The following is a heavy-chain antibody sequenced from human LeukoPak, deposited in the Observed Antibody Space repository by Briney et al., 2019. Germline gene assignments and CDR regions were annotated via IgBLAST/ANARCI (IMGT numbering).Heavy chain of an antibody. CDR2: ISSSSSYI. D-gene: IGHD2-2*01. J-gene: IGHJ2*01. CDR1: GFTFSSYS. Sequence: GGSLRLSCAASGFTFSSYSMNWVRQAPGKGLEWVSSISSSSSYIYYADSVKGRFTISRDNAKNSLYLQMNSLIAEDTAVYYWATAAAHYDHYWSFDLGGRGTLVPAS. CDR3: ATAAAHYDHYWSFDL. V-gene: IGHV3-21*01.